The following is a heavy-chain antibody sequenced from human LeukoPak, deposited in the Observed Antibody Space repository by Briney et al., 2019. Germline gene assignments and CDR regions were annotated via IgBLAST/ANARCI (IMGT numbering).Heavy chain of an antibody. D-gene: IGHD5-24*01. Sequence: SETLSLTCTVSGGSISSGDYYWSWIRQPPGKGLEWIGYIYYSGSTYYNPSLKSRVTISVDTSKNQFSLKLSSVTAADTAVYYCAARGDGYNSFDYWVQGTLVTVSS. CDR1: GGSISSGDYY. J-gene: IGHJ4*02. V-gene: IGHV4-30-4*08. CDR2: IYYSGST. CDR3: AARGDGYNSFDY.